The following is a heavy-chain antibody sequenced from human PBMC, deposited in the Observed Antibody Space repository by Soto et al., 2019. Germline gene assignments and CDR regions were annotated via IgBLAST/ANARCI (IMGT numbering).Heavy chain of an antibody. Sequence: KPSETLSLTCTVSGGSVSSGSYYWSWIRQPPGKGLEWIGYIYYSGSTNYNPSLKSRVTISVDTSKNQFSLKLSSVTAADTAVYDCARGGSSSWWGGKYNWFDPWGQGTLVTSPQ. CDR3: ARGGSSSWWGGKYNWFDP. CDR2: IYYSGST. V-gene: IGHV4-61*01. CDR1: GGSVSSGSYY. J-gene: IGHJ5*02. D-gene: IGHD6-13*01.